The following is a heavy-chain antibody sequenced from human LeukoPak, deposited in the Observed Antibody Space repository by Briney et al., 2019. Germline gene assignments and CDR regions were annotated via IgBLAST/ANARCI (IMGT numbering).Heavy chain of an antibody. V-gene: IGHV1-2*02. D-gene: IGHD2-2*01. CDR2: INPNSGGT. CDR1: GYTFTGHY. CDR3: ARDVGEYCSSTNCYASHY. J-gene: IGHJ4*02. Sequence: ASVKVSCKASGYTFTGHYMHWVRQAPGQGLEWMGWINPNSGGTNYAQKFQGRVTMTRDTSISTAYMELSRLRSDDTAVYYCARDVGEYCSSTNCYASHYWGQGTLVTVSS.